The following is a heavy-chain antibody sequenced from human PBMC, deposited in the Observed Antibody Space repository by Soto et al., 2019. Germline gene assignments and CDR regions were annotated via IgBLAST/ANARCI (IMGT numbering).Heavy chain of an antibody. CDR3: AKDRFRYSSDKEVYGMDV. Sequence: PGGSLNLSCAASEFTFSSYGMHWVRQAPGKGLEWVAVISYDGSNKYYADSVKGRFTISRDNSKNTLYLQMNSLRAEDTAVYYCAKDRFRYSSDKEVYGMDVWGQGTTVTVSS. V-gene: IGHV3-30*18. J-gene: IGHJ6*02. CDR1: EFTFSSYG. D-gene: IGHD6-19*01. CDR2: ISYDGSNK.